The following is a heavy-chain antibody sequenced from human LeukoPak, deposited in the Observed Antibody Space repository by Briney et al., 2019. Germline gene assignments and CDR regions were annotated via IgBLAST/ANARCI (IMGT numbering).Heavy chain of an antibody. CDR2: IYPGDSDT. Sequence: GESLKISCKGSGYSFTSYWIGWVRQMPGKGLEWMGLIYPGDSDTRYSPSFQGQVTISADKSISTAYLQWRSLKASDTAMYYCVRQGYQLSSGYKYYFDYWGQGTLVTVSS. D-gene: IGHD3-22*01. V-gene: IGHV5-51*01. J-gene: IGHJ4*02. CDR3: VRQGYQLSSGYKYYFDY. CDR1: GYSFTSYW.